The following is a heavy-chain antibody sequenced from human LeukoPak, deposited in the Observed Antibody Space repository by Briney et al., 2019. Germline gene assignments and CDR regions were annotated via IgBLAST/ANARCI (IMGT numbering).Heavy chain of an antibody. CDR3: ARKDLGGPRIFDY. V-gene: IGHV4-34*01. D-gene: IGHD4-23*01. J-gene: IGHJ4*02. Sequence: SGTPFPPPAGRWGVFSGFIWGRRPQPPREGGGGGGEINHSGSTDYNPSLKSRVTISVDTSKNQFSLKLSSVTAADTAVYYCARKDLGGPRIFDYWGQGTLVTVSS. CDR2: INHSGST. CDR1: WGVFSGFI.